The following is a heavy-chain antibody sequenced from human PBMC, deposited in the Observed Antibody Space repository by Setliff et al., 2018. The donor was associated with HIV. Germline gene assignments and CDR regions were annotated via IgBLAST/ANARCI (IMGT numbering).Heavy chain of an antibody. CDR1: GGSINSYY. CDR3: ARQLGVIDY. V-gene: IGHV4-59*08. D-gene: IGHD7-27*01. CDR2: IYYSGST. Sequence: SETLSLTCTVSGGSINSYYWNWIRQPPGKGLEWIGYIYYSGSTNYNPSLKSRVTISVDTSKNQFSLKLSSVTAADTAVYYCARQLGVIDYWGQGTLVTVSS. J-gene: IGHJ4*02.